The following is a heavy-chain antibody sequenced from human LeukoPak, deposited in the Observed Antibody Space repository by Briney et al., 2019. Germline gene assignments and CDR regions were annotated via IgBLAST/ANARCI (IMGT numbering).Heavy chain of an antibody. V-gene: IGHV3-7*01. CDR3: ARWRGSTSERSDY. D-gene: IGHD2-2*01. CDR1: GFTFSDYW. Sequence: QPGGSLRLSCTASGFTFSDYWMTWVRQAPGKGLEWVANIKQDGSAKYYVDSVKGRFNISRDNAKNSLYLQMDSLRVEDTATYYCARWRGSTSERSDYWGQGTLVTVSS. CDR2: IKQDGSAK. J-gene: IGHJ4*02.